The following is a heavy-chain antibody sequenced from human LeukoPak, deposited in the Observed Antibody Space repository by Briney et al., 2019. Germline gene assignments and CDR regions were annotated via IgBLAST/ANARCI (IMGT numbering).Heavy chain of an antibody. D-gene: IGHD5-18*01. CDR2: INTNTGNP. CDR1: GYTFTIYA. CDR3: AEGYSYGSDYYYYGMDV. J-gene: IGHJ6*02. Sequence: ASVTVSCTASGYTFTIYAMNWVRQAPGQGLEWMGWINTNTGNPTYAQGFTGRFVFSLDTSVSTAYLQISSLKAEDTAVYYCAEGYSYGSDYYYYGMDVWGQGTTVTVSS. V-gene: IGHV7-4-1*02.